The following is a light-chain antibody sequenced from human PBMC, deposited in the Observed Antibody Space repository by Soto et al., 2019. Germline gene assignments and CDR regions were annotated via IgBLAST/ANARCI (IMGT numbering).Light chain of an antibody. CDR2: GAF. CDR3: QYSGNSPLT. V-gene: IGKV3-20*01. J-gene: IGKJ1*01. Sequence: EVVMTQSPATLSVSPGERATLSCRASQSVSSNLAWYRQKPGQAPRLLIYGAFNRATGIPDRFSGGGSGTDFTLTITRLEPEDFAVYYCQYSGNSPLTFGQGTKVDIK. CDR1: QSVSSN.